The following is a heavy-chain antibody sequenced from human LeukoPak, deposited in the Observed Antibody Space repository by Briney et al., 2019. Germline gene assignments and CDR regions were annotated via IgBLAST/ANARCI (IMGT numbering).Heavy chain of an antibody. D-gene: IGHD4-23*01. Sequence: PGGSLRLSCAASGFTFSSHWMHWVRQVPGKELVWVSYINSDGSSTNYADSVKGRFTISRDNAKNTVYLQMNSLRAEDTAMYYCTREIGYDGISWGSDYWGQGTLVTVSS. CDR3: TREIGYDGISWGSDY. CDR1: GFTFSSHW. CDR2: INSDGSST. V-gene: IGHV3-74*01. J-gene: IGHJ4*02.